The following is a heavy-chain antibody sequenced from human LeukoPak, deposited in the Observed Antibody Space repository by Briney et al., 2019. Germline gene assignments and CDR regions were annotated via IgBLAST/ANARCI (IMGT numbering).Heavy chain of an antibody. J-gene: IGHJ4*02. CDR3: ARTYYYDSSGYYKGEYYFDY. V-gene: IGHV4-31*03. CDR1: GGSISSGGYY. Sequence: SQTLSLTCTVSGGSISSGGYYWSWIRQHPGKGLEWIGYIYYSGSTYYNPPLKSRVTISVDTSKNQFSLKLSSVTAADTAVYYCARTYYYDSSGYYKGEYYFDYWGQGTLVTVSS. D-gene: IGHD3-22*01. CDR2: IYYSGST.